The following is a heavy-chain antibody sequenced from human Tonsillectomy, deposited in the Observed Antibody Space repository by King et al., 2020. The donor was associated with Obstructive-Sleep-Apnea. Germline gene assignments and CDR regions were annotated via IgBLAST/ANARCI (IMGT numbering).Heavy chain of an antibody. CDR3: ARWAAQKGTRYCSTTSCSPPSYYYGMDV. CDR2: INPNSGGT. D-gene: IGHD2-2*01. CDR1: GYTFTGYY. J-gene: IGHJ6*02. Sequence: VQLVESGAEVKKPGASVKVSCKASGYTFTGYYMHWVRQAPGQGLEWMGWINPNSGGTNYAQKFQGRVTMTRDTSISTAYMELSRLRSDDTAVYYCARWAAQKGTRYCSTTSCSPPSYYYGMDVWGQGTTVTVSS. V-gene: IGHV1-2*02.